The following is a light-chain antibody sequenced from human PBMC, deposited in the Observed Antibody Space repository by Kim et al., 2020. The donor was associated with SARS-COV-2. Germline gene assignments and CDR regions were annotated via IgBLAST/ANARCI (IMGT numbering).Light chain of an antibody. CDR3: QSYDSSLSGVV. J-gene: IGLJ2*01. Sequence: RVTISCTGSSSNIEAGYVEHWHQQRPGTAPKLLSCGNNNRPSGVPDRFSGSKSGTSASLAITGLQAEDEADYYCQSYDSSLSGVVFGGGTQLTVL. CDR1: SSNIEAGYV. CDR2: GNN. V-gene: IGLV1-40*01.